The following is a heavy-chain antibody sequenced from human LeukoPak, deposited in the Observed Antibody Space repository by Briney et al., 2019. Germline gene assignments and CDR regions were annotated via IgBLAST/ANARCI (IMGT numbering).Heavy chain of an antibody. CDR3: ARDYDGY. J-gene: IGHJ4*02. CDR2: IIPIFGIA. CDR1: GGTLSSYA. Sequence: SVKVSCKASGGTLSSYAISWVRQAPGQGLEWMGRIIPIFGIANYAQKFQGRVTITADKSTSTAYMELSSLRSEDTAVYYCARDYDGYWGQGTLVTVSS. D-gene: IGHD5-12*01. V-gene: IGHV1-69*04.